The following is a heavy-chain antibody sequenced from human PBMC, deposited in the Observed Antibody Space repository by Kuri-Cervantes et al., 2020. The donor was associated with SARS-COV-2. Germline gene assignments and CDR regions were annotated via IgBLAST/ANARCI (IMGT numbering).Heavy chain of an antibody. CDR1: VYTFTSYG. D-gene: IGHD2-2*01. J-gene: IGHJ6*02. CDR2: ISVYNGNT. CDR3: ARVAGCCSSTSCVGMDV. Sequence: ASVKVSCKASVYTFTSYGISWVRQAPGQGLEWMGWISVYNGNTNYAQKLQGRVTMTTDTSASTAYIELSSLRSEDTAVYYCARVAGCCSSTSCVGMDVWGQGTTVTVSS. V-gene: IGHV1-18*01.